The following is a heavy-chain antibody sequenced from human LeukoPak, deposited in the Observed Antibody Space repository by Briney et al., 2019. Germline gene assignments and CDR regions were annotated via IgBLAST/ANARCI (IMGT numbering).Heavy chain of an antibody. CDR2: ISGSGGST. V-gene: IGHV3-23*01. J-gene: IGHJ6*02. Sequence: PGGSLRLSCAASGCTFASYAMTWVRQAPEKGLEWFSAISGSGGSTYYADSVKGRFTISRDNYKNTLYLQMNSLRAEDTAVYYCARDSGIYDSSGYYGLSYYGMDVWGQGTTVTVSS. D-gene: IGHD3-22*01. CDR1: GCTFASYA. CDR3: ARDSGIYDSSGYYGLSYYGMDV.